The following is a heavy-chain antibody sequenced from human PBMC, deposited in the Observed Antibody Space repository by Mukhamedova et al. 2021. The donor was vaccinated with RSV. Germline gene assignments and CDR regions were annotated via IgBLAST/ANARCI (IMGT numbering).Heavy chain of an antibody. CDR3: AKAVGSSFLY. J-gene: IGHJ4*02. D-gene: IGHD6-6*01. CDR2: ISWNSGSI. V-gene: IGHV3-9*01. Sequence: GLEWVSGISWNSGSIGYADSVKGRFTISRDNAKNSLYLQMNSLRAEDTALYYCAKAVGSSFLYWGPGNLVTVSS.